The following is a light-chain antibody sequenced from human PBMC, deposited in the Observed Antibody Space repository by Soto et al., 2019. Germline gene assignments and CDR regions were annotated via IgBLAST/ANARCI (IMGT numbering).Light chain of an antibody. CDR3: QQYNNWPPYT. J-gene: IGKJ2*01. Sequence: EIVMTQSPATLSVSPGERATLSCRASQSVSSNLAWYQQKPGQAPRLLIYCASTRATAIPDRFSGSGSGTDFTLTISSLQSEDFALYYCQQYNNWPPYTFGQGTKLEIK. V-gene: IGKV3-15*01. CDR2: CAS. CDR1: QSVSSN.